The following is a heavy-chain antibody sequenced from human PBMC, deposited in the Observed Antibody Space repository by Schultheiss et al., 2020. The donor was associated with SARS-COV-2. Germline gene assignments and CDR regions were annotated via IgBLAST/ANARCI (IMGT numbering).Heavy chain of an antibody. CDR2: INPSGGST. D-gene: IGHD5-12*01. J-gene: IGHJ6*02. CDR1: GGTFSSYA. Sequence: ASVKVSCKASGGTFSSYAISWVRQAPGQGLEWMGIINPSGGSTSYAQKFQGRVTMTRDTSTSTVYMELSSLRSEDTAVYYCAASPVVATIPYYYYGMDVWGQGTTVTVSS. CDR3: AASPVVATIPYYYYGMDV. V-gene: IGHV1-46*01.